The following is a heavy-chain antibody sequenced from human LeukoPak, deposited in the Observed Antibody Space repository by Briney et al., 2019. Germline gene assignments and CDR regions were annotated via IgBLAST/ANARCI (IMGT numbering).Heavy chain of an antibody. CDR1: GGSISSSNW. J-gene: IGHJ4*02. CDR3: ARYDVGWYYFDY. D-gene: IGHD6-19*01. CDR2: IYHSGST. Sequence: PSETLSLTCAVSGGSISSSNWWSWIRQPPGKGLEWIGEIYHSGSTNYSPSLKSRVTISVDKSKTQFSLKLSSVTAADTAVYYCARYDVGWYYFDYWGQGTLVTVSS. V-gene: IGHV4-4*02.